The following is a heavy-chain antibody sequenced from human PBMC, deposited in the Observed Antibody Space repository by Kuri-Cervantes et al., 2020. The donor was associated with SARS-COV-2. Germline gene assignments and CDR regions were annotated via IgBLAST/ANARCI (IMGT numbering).Heavy chain of an antibody. D-gene: IGHD3-10*01. CDR2: IYYSGST. CDR1: GGSISSSSYY. V-gene: IGHV4-39*01. Sequence: ESLKISCTVSGGSISSSSYYWGWIRQPPGKGLEWIGSIYYSGSTYYNPSLKSRVTISADTSKNQFSLKLSSVTAADTAVYYCARQGTGYYGSGSYYYYYYGMDVWGQGTTVTVSS. J-gene: IGHJ6*02. CDR3: ARQGTGYYGSGSYYYYYYGMDV.